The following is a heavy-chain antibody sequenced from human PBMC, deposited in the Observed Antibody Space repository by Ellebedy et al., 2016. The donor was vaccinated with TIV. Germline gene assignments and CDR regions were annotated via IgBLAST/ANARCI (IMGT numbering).Heavy chain of an antibody. J-gene: IGHJ4*02. D-gene: IGHD6-13*01. CDR3: ARDLAAAGY. CDR1: GYTFTGYY. Sequence: AASVKVSCKASGYTFTGYYMHWVRQAPGQGLEWMGWINPNSGGTNYAQKFQGRVTMTRDTSISTAYMELSRLRSDDTDVYYCARDLAAAGYWGQGTLVTVSS. CDR2: INPNSGGT. V-gene: IGHV1-2*02.